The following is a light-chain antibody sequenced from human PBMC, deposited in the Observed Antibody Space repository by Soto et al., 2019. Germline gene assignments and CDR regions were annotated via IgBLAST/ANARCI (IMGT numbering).Light chain of an antibody. V-gene: IGLV3-1*01. J-gene: IGLJ2*01. CDR2: QDR. Sequence: SYELAQPPSVSVSPGQTASITCSGDKLGDKYTSWYQQKPGQSPVLVIYQDRKRPSGIPERFSGSNSGNTATLTISGAQAMDEADYYCQAWDSSTVVFGGGTKLTV. CDR1: KLGDKY. CDR3: QAWDSSTVV.